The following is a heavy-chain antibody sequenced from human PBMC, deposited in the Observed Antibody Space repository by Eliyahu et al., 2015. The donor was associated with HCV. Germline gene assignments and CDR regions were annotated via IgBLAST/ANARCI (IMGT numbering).Heavy chain of an antibody. CDR1: GDXI. D-gene: IGHD2-15*01. J-gene: IGHJ3*02. CDR3: ARHGTFLGYCSGGSCYGPDDAFDI. CDR2: IYYSGST. Sequence: QLQLQESGPGLVKPSETLSLTCTVSGDXIRQPPGKGLEWIGSIYYSGSTYYNPSLKSRVTISVDTSKNQFSLKLSSVTAADTAVYYCARHGTFLGYCSGGSCYGPDDAFDIWGQGKMVTVSS. V-gene: IGHV4-39*01.